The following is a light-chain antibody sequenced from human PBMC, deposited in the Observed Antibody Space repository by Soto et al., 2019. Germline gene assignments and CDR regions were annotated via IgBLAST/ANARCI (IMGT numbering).Light chain of an antibody. CDR2: AAS. CDR3: QQSYSTPVT. Sequence: DIQMTQSPSSLSASVGDRVTITCRASQSISNYLSWYQQKTGKPPKLLIYAASNLQSGVPSRFSGSGSGTDFTLTISSLQPGDFATYYCQQSYSTPVTFGPGTKVAIK. V-gene: IGKV1-39*01. J-gene: IGKJ3*01. CDR1: QSISNY.